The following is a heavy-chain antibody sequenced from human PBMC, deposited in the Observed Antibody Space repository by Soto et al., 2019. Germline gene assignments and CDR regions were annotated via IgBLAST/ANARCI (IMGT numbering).Heavy chain of an antibody. CDR1: GFTFSNYS. J-gene: IGHJ4*02. D-gene: IGHD6-19*01. Sequence: EVQLVESGGGMVQLGGSLRVSCAASGFTFSNYSMNWVRQAPGKGLEWVSSISSTSKYIYYADSVKGRFTISRDNAKKSLNLQMNSLRAEDTAVNYCARGLSSGCFYYWFQGTLVT. CDR2: ISSTSKYI. CDR3: ARGLSSGCFYY. V-gene: IGHV3-21*01.